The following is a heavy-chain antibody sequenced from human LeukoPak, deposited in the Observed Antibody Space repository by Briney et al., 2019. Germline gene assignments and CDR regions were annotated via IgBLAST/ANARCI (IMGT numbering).Heavy chain of an antibody. D-gene: IGHD2-8*01. Sequence: GRSLRLSCAASGFTFDDYAMHWVRQAPGKGLEWVSGISWNSGSIGYADSVKGRFTISRDNAKNSLHLQMNSLRVEDTAVYYCARGLPNYYGMDVWGQGTTVTVSS. V-gene: IGHV3-9*01. CDR2: ISWNSGSI. CDR3: ARGLPNYYGMDV. CDR1: GFTFDDYA. J-gene: IGHJ6*02.